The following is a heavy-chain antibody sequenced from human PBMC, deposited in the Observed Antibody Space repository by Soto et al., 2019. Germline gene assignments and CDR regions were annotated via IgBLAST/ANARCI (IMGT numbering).Heavy chain of an antibody. CDR3: ARGSEMDY. J-gene: IGHJ4*02. D-gene: IGHD6-25*01. CDR1: GGSFSGYY. Sequence: GGSFSGYYWSWIRQPPGKGLEWIGEINHSGSTNYNPSLKSRVTISVDTSKNQFSLKLSSVTAADTAVYYCARGSEMDYWGQGTLVTVSS. CDR2: INHSGST. V-gene: IGHV4-34*01.